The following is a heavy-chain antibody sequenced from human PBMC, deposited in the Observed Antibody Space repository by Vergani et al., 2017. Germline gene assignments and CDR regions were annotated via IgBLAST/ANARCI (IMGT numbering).Heavy chain of an antibody. CDR3: ARDRWLVNWGYYFDY. CDR2: IYTSGST. Sequence: QVQLQESGPGLVKPSETLSLTCIVSGGSISSYYWSWIRQPAGKGLEWIGRIYTSGSTNYNPSLKSRVTMSVDTSKNQFSLKLSSVTAADTAVYYCARDRWLVNWGYYFDYWGQGTLVTVSS. CDR1: GGSISSYY. J-gene: IGHJ4*02. D-gene: IGHD6-19*01. V-gene: IGHV4-4*07.